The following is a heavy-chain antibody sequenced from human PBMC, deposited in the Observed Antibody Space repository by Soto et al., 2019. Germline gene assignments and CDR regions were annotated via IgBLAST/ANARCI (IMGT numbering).Heavy chain of an antibody. CDR3: ARGLAADGA. J-gene: IGHJ5*02. CDR1: GYTFTHYS. D-gene: IGHD6-13*01. Sequence: QVQLVQSGAEVKKPGASVKVSCTASGYTFTHYSIHWVRHAPGQRLEWMGFINAGSGNTKYAQTFQGRLTLTKDTSARTAYMYLSILRSEDTARYYCARGLAADGAWGQGKLVTVSP. V-gene: IGHV1-3*01. CDR2: INAGSGNT.